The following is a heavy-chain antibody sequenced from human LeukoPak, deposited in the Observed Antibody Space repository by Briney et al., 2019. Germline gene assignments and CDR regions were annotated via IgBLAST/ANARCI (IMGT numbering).Heavy chain of an antibody. Sequence: GGSLRLSCAASGFTFSSYEMNWVRQAPGKGLEWVSHISSSGSTIYYADSVKGRFTISRDNAKNSLYLRMNGLRAEDTAVYYCARDNYDILTGYRWYFDLWGRGTLVTVSS. CDR3: ARDNYDILTGYRWYFDL. J-gene: IGHJ2*01. CDR1: GFTFSSYE. V-gene: IGHV3-48*03. D-gene: IGHD3-9*01. CDR2: ISSSGSTI.